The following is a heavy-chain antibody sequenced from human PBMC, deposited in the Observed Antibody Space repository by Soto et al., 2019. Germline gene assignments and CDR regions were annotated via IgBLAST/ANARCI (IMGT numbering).Heavy chain of an antibody. V-gene: IGHV4-39*01. Sequence: SETLSLTCTVSGGSISSSSYHWGWIRQPPGKGLEWIGSIYYSGSTYYNPSLKSRVTISVDTSKNQFSLKLSSVTAADTAVYYCARRRIQLWLPVYYYYGMDVWGQGTTVTVSS. J-gene: IGHJ6*02. CDR2: IYYSGST. D-gene: IGHD5-18*01. CDR3: ARRRIQLWLPVYYYYGMDV. CDR1: GGSISSSSYH.